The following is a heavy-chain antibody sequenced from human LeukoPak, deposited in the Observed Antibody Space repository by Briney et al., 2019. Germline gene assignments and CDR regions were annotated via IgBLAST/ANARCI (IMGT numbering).Heavy chain of an antibody. D-gene: IGHD6-13*01. Sequence: GGSLRLSCAASGFTFSSYWMSWVRQAPGKGLEWVANIKQDGSEKYYVDSVKGRFTISRDNAKNSPYLQMNSLRAEDTAVYYCARDLDSGWYFFSSWFDPWGQGTLVTVSS. J-gene: IGHJ5*02. V-gene: IGHV3-7*01. CDR2: IKQDGSEK. CDR3: ARDLDSGWYFFSSWFDP. CDR1: GFTFSSYW.